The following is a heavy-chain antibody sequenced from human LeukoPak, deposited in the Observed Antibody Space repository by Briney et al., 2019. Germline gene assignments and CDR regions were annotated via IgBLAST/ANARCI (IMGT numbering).Heavy chain of an antibody. Sequence: GASVKVSCKASGYTFTSYGISWVRQAPGQGLEWMGWISAYNGNTNYAQKLQGRVTMTTDTSTSTAYMELRSLRSDDTAVYYCARDAESIWFGDELAFDIWGQGTMVTVSS. CDR3: ARDAESIWFGDELAFDI. CDR1: GYTFTSYG. CDR2: ISAYNGNT. D-gene: IGHD3-10*01. V-gene: IGHV1-18*01. J-gene: IGHJ3*02.